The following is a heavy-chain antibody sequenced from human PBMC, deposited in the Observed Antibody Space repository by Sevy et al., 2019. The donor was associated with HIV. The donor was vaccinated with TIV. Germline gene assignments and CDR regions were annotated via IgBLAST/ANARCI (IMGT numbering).Heavy chain of an antibody. CDR2: IKQDGSVK. CDR3: VRAIAADGSF. CDR1: GFTLNSYW. J-gene: IGHJ4*02. Sequence: WGSLRLSYVASGFTLNSYWMSWVRQAPGKGLEWVANIKQDGSVKYYVDSVKGRFTISRDNARNSLYLQMNSLRVEDTALYYCVRAIAADGSFWGQGTLVTVSS. D-gene: IGHD6-13*01. V-gene: IGHV3-7*01.